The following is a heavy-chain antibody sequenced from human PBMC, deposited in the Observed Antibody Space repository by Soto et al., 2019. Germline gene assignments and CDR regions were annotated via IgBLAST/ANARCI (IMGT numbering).Heavy chain of an antibody. D-gene: IGHD2-15*01. CDR3: ARAVVVVVAANYYYYYGMDV. CDR2: IIPIFGTA. V-gene: IGHV1-69*13. Sequence: SVKVSCKASGGTFSSYAISWVRQAPGQGLEWMGGIIPIFGTANYAQKFQGRVTITADESTSTAYMELSSLRSEDTAVYYCARAVVVVVAANYYYYYGMDVWGQGTTVTVSS. J-gene: IGHJ6*02. CDR1: GGTFSSYA.